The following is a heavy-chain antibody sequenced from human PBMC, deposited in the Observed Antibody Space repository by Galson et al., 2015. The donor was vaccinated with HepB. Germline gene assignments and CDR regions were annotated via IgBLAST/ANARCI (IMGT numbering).Heavy chain of an antibody. D-gene: IGHD6-19*01. Sequence: SLRLSCAASGFTFSSYGMHWVRQAPGKGLAWVAVVSYDGSNQYYGDSVKGRFTISRYNSKNTLYLQMNSLRAEDTAVYYCAKDQGYSSGWYLVGATNYYYYYGMDVWGQGTTVTVSS. CDR3: AKDQGYSSGWYLVGATNYYYYYGMDV. CDR1: GFTFSSYG. V-gene: IGHV3-30*18. J-gene: IGHJ6*02. CDR2: VSYDGSNQ.